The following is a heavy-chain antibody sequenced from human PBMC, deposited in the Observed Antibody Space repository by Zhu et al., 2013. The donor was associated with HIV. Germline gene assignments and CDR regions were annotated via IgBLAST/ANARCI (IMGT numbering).Heavy chain of an antibody. D-gene: IGHD2-15*01. Sequence: QVQLVQSGAEVKKPGSSVKVSCKASGGTFSRYAISWVRQAPGQGLEWMGGIIPIFGTPNNAQKFQGRVTINADKSTSTAYMELSSLRSEDTAVYYCASGRVVGVYDAFDIWGQGTMVTVSS. CDR1: GGTFSRYA. CDR3: ASGRVVGVYDAFDI. CDR2: IIPIFGTP. V-gene: IGHV1-69*06. J-gene: IGHJ3*02.